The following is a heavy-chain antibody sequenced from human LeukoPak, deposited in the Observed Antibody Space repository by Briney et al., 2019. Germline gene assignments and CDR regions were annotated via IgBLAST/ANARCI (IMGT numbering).Heavy chain of an antibody. CDR1: GGSFSGYY. CDR2: INHSGGT. Sequence: SETLSLTCAVYGGSFSGYYWSWIRQPPGKGLEWIGEINHSGGTNYNPSLKSRVTISVDTSKNQFSLKLSSVTAADTAVYYCARGLRWLQSNRPSRHFDYWGQGTLVTVSS. D-gene: IGHD5-24*01. V-gene: IGHV4-34*01. CDR3: ARGLRWLQSNRPSRHFDY. J-gene: IGHJ4*02.